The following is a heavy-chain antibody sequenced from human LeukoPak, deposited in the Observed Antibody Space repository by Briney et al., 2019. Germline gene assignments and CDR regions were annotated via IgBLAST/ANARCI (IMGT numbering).Heavy chain of an antibody. V-gene: IGHV1-2*02. CDR3: ASVVAPIYYYYYGMDV. Sequence: ASVKVSCKASGYTFTGYYMHWVRQAPGQGLEWMGWINPNSGGTNYAQKFQGRVTMTRDTSISTAYMELRRLRSDDTAVYYCASVVAPIYYYYYGMDVWGQGTTVTVSS. J-gene: IGHJ6*02. CDR1: GYTFTGYY. D-gene: IGHD2-2*01. CDR2: INPNSGGT.